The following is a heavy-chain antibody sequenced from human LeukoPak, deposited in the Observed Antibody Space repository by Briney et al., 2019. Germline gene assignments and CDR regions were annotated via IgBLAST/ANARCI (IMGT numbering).Heavy chain of an antibody. D-gene: IGHD3-16*01. J-gene: IGHJ5*02. CDR1: GYTFSGYY. Sequence: ASVKVSCKASGYTFSGYYIHWVRQAPGQGLEWMGWINPDSGVTNSAQRLQGRVTMTRDTSITTAYMELRRLRSDDTAVYYCAREGETGNWFDPWGQGTLVTVSS. CDR3: AREGETGNWFDP. CDR2: INPDSGVT. V-gene: IGHV1-2*02.